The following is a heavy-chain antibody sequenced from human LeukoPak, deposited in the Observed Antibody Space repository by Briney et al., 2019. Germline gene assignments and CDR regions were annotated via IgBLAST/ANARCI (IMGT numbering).Heavy chain of an antibody. D-gene: IGHD3-10*01. CDR3: ARAGAYYADPFDI. CDR2: ISYDGSNK. Sequence: GGSLRLSCAASGFTFSSYAMHWVRQAPGRGLEWVAVISYDGSNKYYADSVKGRFTISRDNSKNTLYLQMNSLRAEDAAVYYCARAGAYYADPFDIWGQGTMVTVSS. J-gene: IGHJ3*02. CDR1: GFTFSSYA. V-gene: IGHV3-30*04.